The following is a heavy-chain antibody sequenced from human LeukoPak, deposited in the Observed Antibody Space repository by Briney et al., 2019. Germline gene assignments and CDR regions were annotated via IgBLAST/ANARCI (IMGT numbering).Heavy chain of an antibody. Sequence: GGSLRLSCEASGFTFSRYWMHWVRQAPGKGLVWVSRIESDGKTNYADSVKGRFTISRDNAKNTVSLQMDSLRAEDTGVYYCARAPSEVGGYYPEYFRHWGQGTLVTVSS. V-gene: IGHV3-74*01. D-gene: IGHD3-22*01. J-gene: IGHJ1*01. CDR1: GFTFSRYW. CDR2: IESDGKT. CDR3: ARAPSEVGGYYPEYFRH.